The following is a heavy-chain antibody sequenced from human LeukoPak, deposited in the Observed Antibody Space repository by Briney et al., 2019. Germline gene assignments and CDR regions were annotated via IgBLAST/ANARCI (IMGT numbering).Heavy chain of an antibody. V-gene: IGHV3-33*01. CDR3: ARDQRGFSYSKYYFDY. CDR1: GFSFSSYG. D-gene: IGHD5-18*01. CDR2: IWYDGTNK. J-gene: IGHJ4*02. Sequence: GRSLRLSCAASGFSFSSYGMHWVRQAPGKGLEWVAVIWYDGTNKYYADSVKGRFAISRDNSKNTLYLQMNSLRAEDTAVYYCARDQRGFSYSKYYFDYWGQGTLVTVSS.